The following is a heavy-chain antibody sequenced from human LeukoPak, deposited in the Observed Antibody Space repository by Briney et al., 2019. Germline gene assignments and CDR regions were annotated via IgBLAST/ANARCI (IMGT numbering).Heavy chain of an antibody. CDR2: INSDGSST. J-gene: IGHJ6*04. D-gene: IGHD3-10*02. CDR3: AELGITMIGGV. V-gene: IGHV3-74*01. Sequence: GGSLRLSCAASGFTFSSYWMHWVRQAPGKGLVWVSRINSDGSSTSYADSVKGRFTISRDNSKNTLYLQMNSLRAEDTAVYYCAELGITMIGGVWGKGTTVTISS. CDR1: GFTFSSYW.